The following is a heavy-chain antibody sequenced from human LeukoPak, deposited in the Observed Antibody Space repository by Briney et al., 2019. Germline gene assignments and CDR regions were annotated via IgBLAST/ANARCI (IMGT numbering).Heavy chain of an antibody. CDR1: GFTFSSYS. J-gene: IGHJ4*02. D-gene: IGHD3-22*01. CDR2: ISGSGGST. V-gene: IGHV3-23*01. Sequence: GGSLRLSCAASGFTFSSYSMNWVRQAPGKGLEWVSAISGSGGSTYYADSVKGRFTISRDNSKNTLYLQMNSLRAEDTAVYYCANYYYDSSGYLEGWGQGTLVTVSS. CDR3: ANYYYDSSGYLEG.